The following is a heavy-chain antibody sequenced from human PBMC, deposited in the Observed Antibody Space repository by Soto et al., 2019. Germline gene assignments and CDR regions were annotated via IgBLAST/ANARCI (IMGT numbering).Heavy chain of an antibody. V-gene: IGHV1-69*13. CDR3: ARGFIAAAGINYYDYGMDV. CDR1: GCTFINYA. D-gene: IGHD6-13*01. CDR2: IIPIFGTA. Sequence: SVKVSCKASGCTFINYAISWVRQAPGQGLEWMGGIIPIFGTANYAQKFQGRVTITADESTSTAYMELSSLRSEDTAMYYCARGFIAAAGINYYDYGMDVWGQGNPVTVSS. J-gene: IGHJ6*02.